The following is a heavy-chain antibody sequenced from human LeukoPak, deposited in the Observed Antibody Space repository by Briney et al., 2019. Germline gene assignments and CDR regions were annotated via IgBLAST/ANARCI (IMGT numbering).Heavy chain of an antibody. J-gene: IGHJ6*02. CDR1: GYTFTGYY. CDR3: ARLWRSGGINYYGMDV. CDR2: INPNSGGT. V-gene: IGHV1-2*02. Sequence: ASVKVSCKASGYTFTGYYMHWVRQAPGQGLEWMGWINPNSGGTNYAQKFQGRVTMTRDTSISTAYMELSRLRSDDTAVYYCARLWRSGGINYYGMDVWGQGTTVTVSS. D-gene: IGHD2-15*01.